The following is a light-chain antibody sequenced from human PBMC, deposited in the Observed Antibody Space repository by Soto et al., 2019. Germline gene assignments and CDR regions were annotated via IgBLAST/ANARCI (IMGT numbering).Light chain of an antibody. CDR1: TGAVTSGHY. J-gene: IGLJ2*01. CDR2: DTS. CDR3: LLSYSGARLV. Sequence: QAVVTQEPSLTVYPGGTVTLTCGSRTGAVTSGHYPYWFQQKPGQAPRTLIYDTSNKHSWTPARFSGSLLGGKAALTLSGAQPEDEAEYYCLLSYSGARLVFGGGTKVTVL. V-gene: IGLV7-46*01.